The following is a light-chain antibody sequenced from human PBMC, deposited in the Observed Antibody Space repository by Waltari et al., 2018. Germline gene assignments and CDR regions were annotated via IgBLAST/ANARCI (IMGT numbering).Light chain of an antibody. V-gene: IGKV3-15*01. J-gene: IGKJ4*01. CDR2: SAS. CDR1: QSVSGY. CDR3: QQYNDWLAPT. Sequence: EIVMTQSPATLSVSPGERAILSCRARQSVSGYLAWYQQKPGQAPRLFIYSASPRVTGIPARFSCSGAGTEFTLIFRSLHAEDFAVYHCQQYNDWLAPTFGGGTKVEI.